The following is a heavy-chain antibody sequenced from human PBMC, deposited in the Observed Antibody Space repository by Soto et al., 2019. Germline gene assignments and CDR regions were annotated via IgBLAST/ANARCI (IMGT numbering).Heavy chain of an antibody. V-gene: IGHV4-39*01. CDR2: IYYSGST. D-gene: IGHD3-3*01. J-gene: IGHJ5*02. CDR3: ARQASYYDFWSGYGFDP. Sequence: QLQLQESGPGLVKPSETLSLTCTVSGGSISSSSYYWGWIRQPPGKGLEWIGSIYYSGSTYYNPSLKSRVTLSVDTSKNQFSLKLSSVTAADTAVYYCARQASYYDFWSGYGFDPWGQGTLVTVSS. CDR1: GGSISSSSYY.